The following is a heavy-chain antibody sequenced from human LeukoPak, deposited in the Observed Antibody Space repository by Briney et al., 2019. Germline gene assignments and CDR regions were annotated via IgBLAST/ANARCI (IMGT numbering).Heavy chain of an antibody. J-gene: IGHJ6*03. CDR2: IYYSGTT. V-gene: IGHV4-59*01. CDR1: GGSFSSYC. CDR3: ARVSIGGGSYYYYYYYMDV. Sequence: PSETLSLTCTVSGGSFSSYCWSWIRQPPGKGLEWIGYIYYSGTTNYNPSLKSRVTISVDTSKNQFSLKLSSVTAADTALYYCARVSIGGGSYYYYYYYMDVWGKGTTVNVSS. D-gene: IGHD2-15*01.